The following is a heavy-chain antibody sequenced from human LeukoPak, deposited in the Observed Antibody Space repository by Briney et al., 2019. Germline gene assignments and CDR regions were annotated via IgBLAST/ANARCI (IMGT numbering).Heavy chain of an antibody. J-gene: IGHJ3*02. CDR2: IYPGYSDT. CDR3: ARRVPGDAFDI. Sequence: GESLKISCMGSGYSFTNYWIGWVRQMPGKGLEWMGIIYPGYSDTRYSPSFQGQVTISADKSISTAYLQWSSLKASDTAMYFCARRVPGDAFDIWGQGTMVTVSS. V-gene: IGHV5-51*01. CDR1: GYSFTNYW.